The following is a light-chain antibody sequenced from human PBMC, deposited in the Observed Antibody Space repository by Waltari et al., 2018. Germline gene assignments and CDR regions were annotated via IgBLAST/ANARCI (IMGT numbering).Light chain of an antibody. V-gene: IGLV1-47*01. J-gene: IGLJ1*01. CDR2: RNE. CDR1: SSNIGTHF. CDR3: ATWDDSLGGNV. Sequence: QSVLTQPPSASGTPGQTVTISCSWSSSNIGTHFVACYRHLPGMSPTLLIYRNERRPSGVPDQSAGPKYGTAGSLARTGLRSDDEGLYFCATWDDSLGGNVFGAGTEVSVL.